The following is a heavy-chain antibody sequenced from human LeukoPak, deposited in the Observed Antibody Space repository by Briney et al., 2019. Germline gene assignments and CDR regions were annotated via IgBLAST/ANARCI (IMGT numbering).Heavy chain of an antibody. J-gene: IGHJ4*02. CDR1: GFTFSSYG. CDR3: AKDIGPNYDSSGYCMYY. CDR2: ISYDGSNK. V-gene: IGHV3-30*18. Sequence: PGGSLRLSCAASGFTFSSYGMHWVRQAPGKGLEWVAVISYDGSNKYYADSVKGRFTISRDNSKNTLYLQMNSLRAEDTAVYYCAKDIGPNYDSSGYCMYYWGQGTLVTVSS. D-gene: IGHD3-22*01.